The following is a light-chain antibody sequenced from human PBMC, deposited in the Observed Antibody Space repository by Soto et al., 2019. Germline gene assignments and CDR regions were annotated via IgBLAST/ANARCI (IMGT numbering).Light chain of an antibody. CDR3: QQYGNSPLT. Sequence: EIVVTQSPGTLSLSPGDRATLSCRASQSVRSTYLAWYQQKPGQAPRLLIYGASSRATGIPDRFSGSESGTDFTLTISRLEPEDFAVYYFQQYGNSPLTFGGGTKVEIK. CDR1: QSVRSTY. V-gene: IGKV3-20*01. J-gene: IGKJ4*01. CDR2: GAS.